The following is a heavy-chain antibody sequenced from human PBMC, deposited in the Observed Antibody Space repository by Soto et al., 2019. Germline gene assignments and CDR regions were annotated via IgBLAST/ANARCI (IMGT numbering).Heavy chain of an antibody. CDR1: GYSISSGNY. Sequence: ASETLSLTCAVSGYSISSGNYWAWIRQPPGRGLEWIGSLYHIGSTHYNTSLKSRVTISVDTSKNHFSLELSSVTAADTAIYYCRSSTSCYDESCVDVWGQGTMVTVSS. J-gene: IGHJ6*02. V-gene: IGHV4-38-2*01. CDR2: LYHIGST. D-gene: IGHD2-2*01. CDR3: RSSTSCYDESCVDV.